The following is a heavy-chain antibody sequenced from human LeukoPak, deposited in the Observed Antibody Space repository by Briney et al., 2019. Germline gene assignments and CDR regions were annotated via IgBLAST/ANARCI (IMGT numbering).Heavy chain of an antibody. V-gene: IGHV4-59*08. J-gene: IGHJ4*02. Sequence: SETLSLTCTVSGGSLSSYYWSWIRQPPGKGLEWIAYISDIGSINYSPSLKSRVTISLDTSKNQFSLKLSSVTAADTAVYYCAGHHPRNTVDFWGQGTLVTVSS. CDR3: AGHHPRNTVDF. D-gene: IGHD2-8*02. CDR2: ISDIGSI. CDR1: GGSLSSYY.